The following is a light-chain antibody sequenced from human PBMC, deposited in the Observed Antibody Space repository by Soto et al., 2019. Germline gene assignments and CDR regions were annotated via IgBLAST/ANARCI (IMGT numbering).Light chain of an antibody. CDR3: NSYASSNSLI. V-gene: IGLV2-14*01. J-gene: IGLJ2*01. Sequence: QSALTQPAPVSGSLGQSITISCTGTISDIGVYNFVSWYQQHPGKAPKLIIYEVSYRPSGVSSRFSASKSANTASLTISGLQAEDEADYYCNSYASSNSLIFGGGTKLTVL. CDR2: EVS. CDR1: ISDIGVYNF.